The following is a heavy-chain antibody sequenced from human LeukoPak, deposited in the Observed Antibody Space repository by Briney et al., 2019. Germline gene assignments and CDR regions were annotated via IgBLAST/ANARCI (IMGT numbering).Heavy chain of an antibody. CDR2: ISSSSSYI. J-gene: IGHJ4*02. CDR1: GFTVSRNY. Sequence: GGSLRLSCAASGFTVSRNYMNWVRQAPGKGLEWVSSISSSSSYIYYADSVKGRFTISRDNAKNSLYLQMNSLRAEDTAVYYCARFGFGELPFDYWGQGTLVTVSS. CDR3: ARFGFGELPFDY. V-gene: IGHV3-21*01. D-gene: IGHD3-10*01.